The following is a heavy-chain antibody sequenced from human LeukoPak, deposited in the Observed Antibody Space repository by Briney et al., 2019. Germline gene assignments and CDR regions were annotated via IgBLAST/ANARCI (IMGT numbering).Heavy chain of an antibody. Sequence: GGSLRLSCAASGFTFSSYWMHWVRQAPGKGLVWVSRINSDGSSTSYADSVKGRFTISRDNAKNTLYLQMNSLRAEDTAVYYCAKDDRWLQFCCWGQGTLVTVSA. V-gene: IGHV3-74*01. J-gene: IGHJ4*02. D-gene: IGHD5-24*01. CDR3: AKDDRWLQFCC. CDR2: INSDGSST. CDR1: GFTFSSYW.